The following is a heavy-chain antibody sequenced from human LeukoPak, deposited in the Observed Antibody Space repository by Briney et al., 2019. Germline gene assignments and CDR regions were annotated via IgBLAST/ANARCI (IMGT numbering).Heavy chain of an antibody. CDR1: GFTFSSYA. CDR2: ITGSGGST. V-gene: IGHV3-23*01. Sequence: WGSLRLSCAASGFTFSSYAMSWVRQAPGKGLECVSAITGSGGSTYYADSVKGRFTISRDNSKNTLYLQMNGLRAEDTAVYYCAEAAGTYAYYFDYWGQGTLFTVPS. CDR3: AEAAGTYAYYFDY. D-gene: IGHD1-1*01. J-gene: IGHJ4*02.